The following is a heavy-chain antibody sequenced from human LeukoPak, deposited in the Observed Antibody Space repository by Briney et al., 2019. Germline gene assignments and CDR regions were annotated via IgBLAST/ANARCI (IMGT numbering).Heavy chain of an antibody. CDR2: IYTSGST. V-gene: IGHV4-4*07. CDR1: GFTFSSYG. CDR3: AKTEGSGSFTWFDP. Sequence: GSLRLSCAASGFTFSSYGMSWVRQAPGKGLEWIGRIYTSGSTNYNPSLKSRVTMSVHTSKNQFSLRLSAVTAADTAVYYCAKTEGSGSFTWFDPWGQGTLVTVSS. J-gene: IGHJ5*02. D-gene: IGHD6-19*01.